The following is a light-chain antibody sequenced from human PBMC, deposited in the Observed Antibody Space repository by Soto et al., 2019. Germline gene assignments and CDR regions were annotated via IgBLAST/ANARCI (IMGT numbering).Light chain of an antibody. V-gene: IGKV1-39*01. Sequence: DIQMTHSPSSLSASVGDRVTITCRASQSISSYLNWYQQKPGKAPNLLIYAASSLQSGVPSRFSGSGSGTDFTLTISSLQPEDFATYYCQQSYSTLITFGQGTRLEIK. CDR2: AAS. CDR1: QSISSY. CDR3: QQSYSTLIT. J-gene: IGKJ5*01.